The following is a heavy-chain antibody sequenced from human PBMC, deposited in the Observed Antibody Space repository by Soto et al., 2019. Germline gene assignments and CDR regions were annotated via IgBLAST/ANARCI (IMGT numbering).Heavy chain of an antibody. CDR1: GFTFSNFW. CDR3: TSTSWFDY. Sequence: GGSLRLSCAASGFTFSNFWMHWVRQVPGKGLEWVSRINNDGGITNYADSVKGRFTISRDNAKNALYLQMSSLRAADTAMYYCTSTSWFDYWGQGALVTVSS. D-gene: IGHD2-2*01. V-gene: IGHV3-74*01. J-gene: IGHJ4*02. CDR2: INNDGGIT.